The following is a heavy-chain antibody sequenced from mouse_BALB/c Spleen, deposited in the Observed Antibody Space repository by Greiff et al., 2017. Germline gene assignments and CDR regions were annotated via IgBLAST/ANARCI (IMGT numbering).Heavy chain of an antibody. CDR2: ISSGSSTI. V-gene: IGHV5-17*02. J-gene: IGHJ3*01. CDR1: GFTFSSFG. Sequence: EVQLVESGGGLVQPGGSRKLSCAASGFTFSSFGMHWVRQAPEKGLEWVAYISSGSSTIYYADTVKGRFTISRDNPKNTLFLQMTSLRSEDTAMYYSERGGAAWFAYWGQGTLVTVSA. CDR3: ERGGAAWFAY.